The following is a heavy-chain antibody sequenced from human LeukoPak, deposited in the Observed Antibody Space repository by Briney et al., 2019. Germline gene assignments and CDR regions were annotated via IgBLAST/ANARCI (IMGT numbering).Heavy chain of an antibody. D-gene: IGHD3-3*01. CDR3: ARGILRFLEWPKLGWFDP. CDR1: GYTFTCYY. Sequence: ASVKVSCKASGYTFTCYYMHWVRQAPGQGLEWMGWINPNSGGTNYAQKFQGRVSMTRDTSISTAYMELSRLRSDDTAVYYCARGILRFLEWPKLGWFDPWGQGTLVTVSS. J-gene: IGHJ5*02. V-gene: IGHV1-2*02. CDR2: INPNSGGT.